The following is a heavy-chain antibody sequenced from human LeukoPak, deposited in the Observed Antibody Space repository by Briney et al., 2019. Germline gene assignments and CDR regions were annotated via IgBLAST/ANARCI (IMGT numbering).Heavy chain of an antibody. V-gene: IGHV4-4*07. CDR1: GGSISGYY. Sequence: SETLSPTCTVSGGSISGYYWSWIRQPAGKGLEWIGRISTSGNTNYNPSLKSRVTMSLDTSKNQFSLKVSSVTAADTAVYYCARSTSAVAAGNLAPWGQGTLVTVSS. J-gene: IGHJ5*02. D-gene: IGHD6-19*01. CDR2: ISTSGNT. CDR3: ARSTSAVAAGNLAP.